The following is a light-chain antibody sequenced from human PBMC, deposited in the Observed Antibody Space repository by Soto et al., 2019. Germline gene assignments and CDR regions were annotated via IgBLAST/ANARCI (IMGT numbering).Light chain of an antibody. CDR3: QLYGISPH. J-gene: IGKJ5*01. CDR2: ASS. V-gene: IGKV3-20*01. CDR1: QSKGSNF. Sequence: EIMFTQSPGTLSLSPGERATLSGMPSQSKGSNFLAWYQHKPGQAPRLLIYASSNRATGIPDRFSGSASGTDFTLTISRLEPEDFAVYYCQLYGISPHFGQGTRLEIK.